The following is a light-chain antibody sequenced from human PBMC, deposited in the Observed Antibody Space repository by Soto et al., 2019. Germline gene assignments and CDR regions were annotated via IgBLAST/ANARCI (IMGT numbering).Light chain of an antibody. J-gene: IGKJ1*01. Sequence: EIVMTQSPATLSVSPGERATLSCRASQSVSSNLAWYQQKPGQAPRLLIYGASTRATGIPARFRGSGSGTEFPLTISRLQYEDFAVYYCQQYNNWPPWTFGQGTKVEIK. CDR3: QQYNNWPPWT. CDR1: QSVSSN. CDR2: GAS. V-gene: IGKV3-15*01.